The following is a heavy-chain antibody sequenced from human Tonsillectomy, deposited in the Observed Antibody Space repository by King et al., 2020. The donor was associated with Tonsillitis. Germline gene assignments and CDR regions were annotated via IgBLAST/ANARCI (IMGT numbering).Heavy chain of an antibody. Sequence: VQLVESGAEVKKPGASVKVSCKASGYTFTSYYMHWVRQAPGQGLEWMGIINPSGGSTSYAQKFQGRVTMTRDTSTSTVYMELSSLRSEDTAVHYCAREKGRPTRIAARRTNWFDPWGQGTLVTVSS. V-gene: IGHV1-46*01. J-gene: IGHJ5*02. CDR2: INPSGGST. CDR1: GYTFTSYY. CDR3: AREKGRPTRIAARRTNWFDP. D-gene: IGHD6-6*01.